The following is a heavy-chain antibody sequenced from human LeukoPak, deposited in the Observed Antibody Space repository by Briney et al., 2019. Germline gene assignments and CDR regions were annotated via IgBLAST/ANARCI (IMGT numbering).Heavy chain of an antibody. Sequence: GGSLRLSCAASGFTFSSYGMSWVRQAPGKGLEWVSAISGSGGSTYYADSVKGRFIISRDNSKNTLYLQMNSLRAEDTAVYYCAAMTSVTTGDYWGQGTLVTVSS. V-gene: IGHV3-23*01. CDR3: AAMTSVTTGDY. CDR2: ISGSGGST. D-gene: IGHD4-11*01. J-gene: IGHJ4*02. CDR1: GFTFSSYG.